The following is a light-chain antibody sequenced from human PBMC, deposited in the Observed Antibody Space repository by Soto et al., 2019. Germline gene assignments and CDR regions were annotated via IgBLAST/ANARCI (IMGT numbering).Light chain of an antibody. V-gene: IGKV1-5*03. CDR3: QHYNSYPWT. CDR2: KAS. J-gene: IGKJ1*01. CDR1: QSISSW. Sequence: DIHMTHSPSTLSASLGDRVTITVRASQSISSWLAWYQQKPGKAPKLLIYKASSLESGVPSRFSGSGSGTEFTLTISSLQPDDFATYYCQHYNSYPWTFGQGTKVDIK.